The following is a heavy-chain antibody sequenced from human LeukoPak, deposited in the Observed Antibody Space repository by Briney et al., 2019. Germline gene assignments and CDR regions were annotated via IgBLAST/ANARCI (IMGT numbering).Heavy chain of an antibody. V-gene: IGHV3-21*01. CDR1: GFTFSSYS. CDR3: AREIPFYDFWSGYKNWFDP. Sequence: GGSLRLSCAASGFTFSSYSMNWVRQAPGKGLEWVSSISSSSSYIYYADSVKGRFTISRDNAKNSLYLQTNGLRAEDTAVYYCAREIPFYDFWSGYKNWFDPWGQGTLVTVSS. J-gene: IGHJ5*02. D-gene: IGHD3-3*01. CDR2: ISSSSSYI.